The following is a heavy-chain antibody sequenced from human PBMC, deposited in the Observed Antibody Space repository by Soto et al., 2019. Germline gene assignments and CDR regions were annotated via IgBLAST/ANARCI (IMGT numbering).Heavy chain of an antibody. Sequence: SETLSLACTVSGGSISSGSYYWSWMRQPPGQGLEYIGAIYYSGSTYYNPSLKSRVTISIDTSQKQFSLKLSSVTAADTAVYYCVRLGATPRSIDPWGQGILVTVSS. CDR3: VRLGATPRSIDP. CDR2: IYYSGST. D-gene: IGHD1-26*01. CDR1: GGSISSGSYY. V-gene: IGHV4-61*01. J-gene: IGHJ5*02.